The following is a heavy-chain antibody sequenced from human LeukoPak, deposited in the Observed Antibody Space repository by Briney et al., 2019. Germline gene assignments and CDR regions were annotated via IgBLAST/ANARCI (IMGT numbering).Heavy chain of an antibody. CDR1: GFTFSSYG. V-gene: IGHV3-30*18. CDR2: ISYDGSNK. CDR3: AKPCSTSSSYFRVVSLF. Sequence: GRSLRLSCTASGFTFSSYGMPWVRQAPGKGLEWVAVISYDGSNKYYADSVKGRFTISSDNSKNTLYLQMNSLRAEDTAVYYCAKPCSTSSSYFRVVSLFWGQGTLVTVSS. D-gene: IGHD3-9*01. J-gene: IGHJ4*02.